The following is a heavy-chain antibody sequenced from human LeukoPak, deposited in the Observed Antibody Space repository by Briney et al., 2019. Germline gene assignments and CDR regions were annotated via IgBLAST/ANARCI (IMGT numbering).Heavy chain of an antibody. J-gene: IGHJ4*02. CDR2: ISGDGGST. D-gene: IGHD6-19*01. CDR1: GFTFDDYA. Sequence: GGSLRLSCEASGFTFDDYAMHWVRQAPGKGLEWVSLISGDGGSTHHADPVKGRFTISRDNSKNSLYLQMNSLRTEDTALYYCAKDMAYSSGWYGIDYWGQGTLVTVSS. V-gene: IGHV3-43*02. CDR3: AKDMAYSSGWYGIDY.